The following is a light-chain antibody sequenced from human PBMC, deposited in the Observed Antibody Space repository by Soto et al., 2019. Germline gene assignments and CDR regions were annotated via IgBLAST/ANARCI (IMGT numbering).Light chain of an antibody. CDR1: QSVSSTY. J-gene: IGKJ1*01. Sequence: ENVLTQSPGTLSLSPGERATLSCRASQSVSSTYLAWYQQKPGQPPRLLIYGVSSRAAGIPDRFSGSGSGTDFTLTISRLEPEDFAVYYCQQYGSSPRTFGQGTKVEIK. V-gene: IGKV3-20*01. CDR3: QQYGSSPRT. CDR2: GVS.